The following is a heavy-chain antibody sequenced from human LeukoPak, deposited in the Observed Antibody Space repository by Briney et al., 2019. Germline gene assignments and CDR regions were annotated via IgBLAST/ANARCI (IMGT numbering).Heavy chain of an antibody. J-gene: IGHJ4*02. CDR1: GYTLTELS. V-gene: IGHV1-24*01. CDR3: ATWGGIYSGYDYIY. CDR2: FDPEDGET. D-gene: IGHD5-12*01. Sequence: GASVKVSCKVSGYTLTELSMHWVRQAPGKGLEWMGGFDPEDGETIYAQKFQGRVTMTEDTSTDTAYMELSNLRSEDTAVYYCATWGGIYSGYDYIYWGQGTLVTVSS.